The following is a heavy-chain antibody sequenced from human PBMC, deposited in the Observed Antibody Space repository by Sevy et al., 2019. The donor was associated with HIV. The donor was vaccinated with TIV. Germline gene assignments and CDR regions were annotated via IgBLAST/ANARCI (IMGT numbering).Heavy chain of an antibody. J-gene: IGHJ5*02. CDR3: ARHEYDILTGSNNWFDP. Sequence: SETLSLTCTVSGGSINSSSYYWGWIRQPPGKGLEWIGSIYYSGSTYYNPSLKSRVTISADTSKNQFSLKLSSVTAADTAVYYCARHEYDILTGSNNWFDPWGQGTLVTVSS. D-gene: IGHD3-9*01. CDR1: GGSINSSSYY. V-gene: IGHV4-39*01. CDR2: IYYSGST.